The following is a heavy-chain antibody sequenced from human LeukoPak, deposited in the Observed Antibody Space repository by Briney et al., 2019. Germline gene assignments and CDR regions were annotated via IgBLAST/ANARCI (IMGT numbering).Heavy chain of an antibody. CDR1: GDTFTSYG. Sequence: GASVKVSCKASGDTFTSYGISWVRQAPGQGLECMGWISAYNGNTNYAQKLQGRVTMTTDTSTSTAYMELRSLRSDGTAVYYCARDPRGQQLVPLGMDVWGKGTTVTVSS. V-gene: IGHV1-18*04. J-gene: IGHJ6*04. CDR3: ARDPRGQQLVPLGMDV. CDR2: ISAYNGNT. D-gene: IGHD6-13*01.